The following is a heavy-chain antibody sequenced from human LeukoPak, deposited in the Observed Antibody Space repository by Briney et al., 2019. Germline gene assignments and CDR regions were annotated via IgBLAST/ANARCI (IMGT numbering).Heavy chain of an antibody. CDR2: IYYSGST. J-gene: IGHJ5*02. CDR1: GGSISSGDYY. Sequence: SVTLSLTCTVSGGSISSGDYYWSWIRQPPGKGLEWIGYIYYSGSTYYNPSLKSRVTISVDTSKNQFSLKLSSATAADTAVYYCAYYDSSGYYTWGQGTLVTVSS. D-gene: IGHD3-22*01. V-gene: IGHV4-30-4*01. CDR3: AYYDSSGYYT.